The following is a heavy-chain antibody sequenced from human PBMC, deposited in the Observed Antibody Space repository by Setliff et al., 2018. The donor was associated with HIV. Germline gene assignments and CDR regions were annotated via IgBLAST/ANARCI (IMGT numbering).Heavy chain of an antibody. Sequence: ASVKVSCKTSGYTFTGYFMHWVRQAPRQGLEWMGWSNPDSGDTNYAQKFQGRLTMTRDTSINTAYMELSRLGSDDTAVYYCATLDQDFHSSAFDTFDIWGQGTMVTVSS. D-gene: IGHD3-22*01. CDR3: ATLDQDFHSSAFDTFDI. V-gene: IGHV1-2*02. CDR1: GYTFTGYF. J-gene: IGHJ3*02. CDR2: SNPDSGDT.